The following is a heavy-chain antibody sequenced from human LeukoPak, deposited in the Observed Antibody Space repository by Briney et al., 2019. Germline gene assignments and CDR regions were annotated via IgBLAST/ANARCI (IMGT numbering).Heavy chain of an antibody. CDR2: ISGSGGST. Sequence: GGSLRLSCAASGFTFSSYAMSWVRQALGKGLEWVSAISGSGGSTYYADSVKGRFTISRDNSKNTLYLQMNSLRAEDTAVYYCAKTRPLDSSSWSHGDYWGQGTLVTVSS. V-gene: IGHV3-23*01. J-gene: IGHJ4*02. CDR1: GFTFSSYA. D-gene: IGHD6-13*01. CDR3: AKTRPLDSSSWSHGDY.